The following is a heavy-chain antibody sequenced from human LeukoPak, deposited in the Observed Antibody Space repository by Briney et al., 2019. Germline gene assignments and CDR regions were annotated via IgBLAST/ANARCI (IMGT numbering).Heavy chain of an antibody. CDR1: GFTFSSYA. D-gene: IGHD3-22*01. Sequence: PGGSLRLSCAASGFTFSSYAMSWVRQAPGKGLEWVSAISGSGGSTYCADSVKGRFTISRDNSKNTLYLQMNSLRAEDTAVYYCAKDRNYYDSSGPFDYWGQGTLVTVSS. CDR2: ISGSGGST. CDR3: AKDRNYYDSSGPFDY. J-gene: IGHJ4*02. V-gene: IGHV3-23*01.